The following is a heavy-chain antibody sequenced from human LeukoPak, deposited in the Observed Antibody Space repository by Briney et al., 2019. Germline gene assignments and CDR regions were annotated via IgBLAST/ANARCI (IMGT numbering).Heavy chain of an antibody. CDR2: ISAYNGQT. Sequence: GASVKVSCKASGYTFTDYYMHWVRQAPGQGLEWMGWISAYNGQTNYAQEFQGRVTMTTDTSTTTAYMELTGLRFNDTAVYYCAKDLYSSLSGSEVFDVWGQGTRVTVSS. D-gene: IGHD3-10*01. V-gene: IGHV1-18*04. CDR1: GYTFTDYY. J-gene: IGHJ3*01. CDR3: AKDLYSSLSGSEVFDV.